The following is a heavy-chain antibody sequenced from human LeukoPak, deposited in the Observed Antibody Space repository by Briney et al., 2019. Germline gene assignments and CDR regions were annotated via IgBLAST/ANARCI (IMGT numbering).Heavy chain of an antibody. D-gene: IGHD5-18*01. J-gene: IGHJ4*02. CDR1: GYSFTSYW. V-gene: IGHV5-51*01. CDR2: IYPGDSDT. Sequence: GDSLKISCKGSGYSFTSYWIGWVRQVPGKGLEWMGIIYPGDSDTAYSPSFQGQVTVSADKSITTAYLQWSSLKASDTAMYYCARRGRYSYGSYFDYWGQGTLVTVSS. CDR3: ARRGRYSYGSYFDY.